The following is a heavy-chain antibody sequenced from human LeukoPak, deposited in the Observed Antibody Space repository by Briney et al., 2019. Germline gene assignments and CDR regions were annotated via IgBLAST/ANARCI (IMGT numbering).Heavy chain of an antibody. V-gene: IGHV3-53*01. D-gene: IGHD3-22*01. CDR2: IYSDCRA. Sequence: GGSLTLSCAAAGFTLSNNYRNWVRQAPGKGLEGGSVIYSDCRAYYSDSVKGRLTISRDNSKNTFYLKMNSLSAEDTAVYYCATSSSGYTFIYVDYWGRGTLVTVSS. CDR1: GFTLSNNY. J-gene: IGHJ4*02. CDR3: ATSSSGYTFIYVDY.